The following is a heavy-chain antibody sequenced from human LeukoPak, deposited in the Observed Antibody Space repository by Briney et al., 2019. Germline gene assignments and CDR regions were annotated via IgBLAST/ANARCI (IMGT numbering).Heavy chain of an antibody. D-gene: IGHD6-13*01. CDR3: ASDNAAGTE. J-gene: IGHJ4*02. V-gene: IGHV4-61*01. CDR1: GGSVSSGSYY. Sequence: SETLSLTCTVSGGSVSSGSYYWSWIRQPPGKGLEWIGYIYYSGGTNYNPSLKSRVTISVDTSKNQFSLKLSSVTAADTAVYYCASDNAAGTEWGQGTLVTVSS. CDR2: IYYSGGT.